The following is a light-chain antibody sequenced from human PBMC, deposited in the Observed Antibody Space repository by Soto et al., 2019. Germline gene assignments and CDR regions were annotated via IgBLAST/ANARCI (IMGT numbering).Light chain of an antibody. CDR2: GAS. V-gene: IGKV3-20*01. CDR3: HQYGSSPPYS. Sequence: EIVLTQSPDTLSLSPGERATLSCRATQNVASSNLAWYQHRPGQAPRLLISGASTRAADTPDRFSGSGSGAQFTLTISRLEPEDFAVYYCHQYGSSPPYSFGQGTRLEI. J-gene: IGKJ2*03. CDR1: QNVASSN.